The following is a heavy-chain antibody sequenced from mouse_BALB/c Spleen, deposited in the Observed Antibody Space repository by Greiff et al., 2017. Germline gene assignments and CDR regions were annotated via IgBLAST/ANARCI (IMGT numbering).Heavy chain of an antibody. CDR1: GYTFTDYN. V-gene: IGHV1-18*01. CDR3: ARYGYYDAMDY. D-gene: IGHD1-2*01. Sequence: VQLQQFGAELVKPGASVKISCKASGYTFTDYNMDWVKQSHGKSLEWIGDINPYYDSTSYNQKFKGKATLTVDKSSSTAYMELRSLTSEDTAVYCCARYGYYDAMDYWGQGTSVTVSS. CDR2: INPYYDST. J-gene: IGHJ4*01.